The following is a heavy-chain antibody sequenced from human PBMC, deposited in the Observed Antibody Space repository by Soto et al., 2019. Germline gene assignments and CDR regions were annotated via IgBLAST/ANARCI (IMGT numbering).Heavy chain of an antibody. V-gene: IGHV1-2*04. D-gene: IGHD6-13*01. Sequence: ASVKVSCKASGYTFTGYYMHWVRQAPGQGLEWMGWINPNSGGTNYAQKFQGWVTMTRDTSISTAYMELSRLRSDDTAVYYCARGRAPYSGSWYEGEYYYYYMDVWGKGTTVTVSS. CDR1: GYTFTGYY. J-gene: IGHJ6*03. CDR2: INPNSGGT. CDR3: ARGRAPYSGSWYEGEYYYYYMDV.